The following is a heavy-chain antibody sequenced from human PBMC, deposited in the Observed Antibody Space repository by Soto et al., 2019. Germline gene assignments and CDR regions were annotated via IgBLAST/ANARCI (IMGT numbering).Heavy chain of an antibody. V-gene: IGHV3-23*01. CDR2: ISDSGGNT. CDR1: GFTFSNYA. CDR3: AKAYYYDSSGYFKVLDV. Sequence: GGSLRLSCVASGFTFSNYAMNWVRQAPGEGLEWVSIISDSGGNTYYADSVKGRFTISRDNSKNTLYLQMNSLRAGDTAVYYCAKAYYYDSSGYFKVLDVWGQGTTVTVSS. J-gene: IGHJ6*02. D-gene: IGHD3-22*01.